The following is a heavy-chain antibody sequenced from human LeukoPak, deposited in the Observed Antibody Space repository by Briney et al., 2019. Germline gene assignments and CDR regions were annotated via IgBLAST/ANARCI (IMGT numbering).Heavy chain of an antibody. CDR2: IYTSGST. CDR3: ASGGVVPATYYYYYYMDV. Sequence: SQTLSLTCTVSGGSISSGSYYWSWIRQPAGKGLEWIGRIYTSGSTNYNPSLKSRATISVDTSKNQSSLKLSSVTAADTAVYYCASGGVVPATYYYYYYMDVWGKGTTVTVSS. D-gene: IGHD2-2*01. J-gene: IGHJ6*03. V-gene: IGHV4-61*02. CDR1: GGSISSGSYY.